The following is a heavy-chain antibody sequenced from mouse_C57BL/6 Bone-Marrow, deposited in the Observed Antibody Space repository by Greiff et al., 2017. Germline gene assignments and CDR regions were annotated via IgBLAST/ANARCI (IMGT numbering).Heavy chain of an antibody. CDR1: GYSFTDYN. V-gene: IGHV1-39*01. CDR3: ARIYDGYYDFDY. Sequence: EVKLMESGPELVKPGASVKISCKASGYSFTDYNMNWVKQSNGKSLEWIGVINPNYGTTSYNQKFKGKATLTVDQSSSTAYMQLNSLTSEDSAVXYCARIYDGYYDFDYWGQGTTLTVSS. D-gene: IGHD2-3*01. J-gene: IGHJ2*01. CDR2: INPNYGTT.